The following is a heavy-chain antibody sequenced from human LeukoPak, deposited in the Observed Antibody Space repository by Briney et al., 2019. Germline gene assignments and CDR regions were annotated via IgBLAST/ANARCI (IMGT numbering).Heavy chain of an antibody. D-gene: IGHD6-19*01. CDR2: ISYDGRNK. J-gene: IGHJ4*02. CDR3: AKDNRRHYTSGPNPDSLH. CDR1: GFTFSRFG. V-gene: IGHV3-30*04. Sequence: PGKSLRLSCGASGFTFSRFGIHWVRQAPGKGLEWVSVISYDGRNKHYADSVKGRFTISRDNAKNSLYLQMNSLRVEDTAFYYCAKDNRRHYTSGPNPDSLHWGQGALVTVSS.